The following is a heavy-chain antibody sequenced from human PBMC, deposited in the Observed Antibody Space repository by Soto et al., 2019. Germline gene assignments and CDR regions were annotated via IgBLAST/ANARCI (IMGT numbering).Heavy chain of an antibody. V-gene: IGHV3-30-3*01. D-gene: IGHD3-10*01. CDR2: ISYDGSNK. J-gene: IGHJ4*02. CDR1: GFTFSSYA. CDR3: ARDGTDGPYYYGSGIDY. Sequence: QVQLVESGGGVVQPGRSLRLSCAASGFTFSSYAMHWVRQAPGKGLEWVAVISYDGSNKYYADSVKGRFTISRDNSKNTLYLQMNSLRAEDTAVYYCARDGTDGPYYYGSGIDYWGQGTLVTVSS.